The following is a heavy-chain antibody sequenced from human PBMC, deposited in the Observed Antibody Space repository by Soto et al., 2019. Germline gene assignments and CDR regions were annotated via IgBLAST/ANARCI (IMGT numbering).Heavy chain of an antibody. D-gene: IGHD6-6*01. CDR2: ISSSGKTI. CDR3: ARDGVSSSSDY. J-gene: IGHJ4*02. V-gene: IGHV3-11*01. Sequence: QVQLVASGGGLVKPGGSQRLSCAASGFTFSDYYMSWIRQAPGKGLEWVSYISSSGKTIYYADSMKGRFTMSRDNAKNSVYLQMDSLRAEDTAVYYCARDGVSSSSDYWGQGTLVTVSS. CDR1: GFTFSDYY.